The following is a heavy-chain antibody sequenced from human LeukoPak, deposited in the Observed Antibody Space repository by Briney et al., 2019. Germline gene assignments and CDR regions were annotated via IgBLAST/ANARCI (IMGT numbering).Heavy chain of an antibody. CDR2: ISHSGST. CDR3: ARGLRFGAGYDY. D-gene: IGHD3-10*01. V-gene: IGHV4-34*01. J-gene: IGHJ4*02. Sequence: SETLSLTCAVYGGSFSGYYWSWIRQPPGKGLEWIGEISHSGSTNYNASLKSRVTISVDTSKNQFSLKLTSVTAADTAVYYCARGLRFGAGYDYWGQGTLVTVSS. CDR1: GGSFSGYY.